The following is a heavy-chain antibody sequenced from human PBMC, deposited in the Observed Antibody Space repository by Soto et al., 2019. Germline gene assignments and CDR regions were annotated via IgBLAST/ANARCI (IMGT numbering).Heavy chain of an antibody. J-gene: IGHJ6*02. V-gene: IGHV3-66*01. Sequence: PGGSLRLSCAASGFTVSSNYMSWVRQAPGKGLEWVSVIYSGGSTYCADSVKGRFTISRDNSKNTLYLQMNSLRAEDTAVYYCARVRGYSYGSYYYYGMDVWGQGTTVTVSS. CDR1: GFTVSSNY. CDR2: IYSGGST. D-gene: IGHD5-18*01. CDR3: ARVRGYSYGSYYYYGMDV.